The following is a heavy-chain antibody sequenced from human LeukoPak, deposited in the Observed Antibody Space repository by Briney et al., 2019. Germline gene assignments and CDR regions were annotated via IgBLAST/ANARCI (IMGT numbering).Heavy chain of an antibody. CDR2: IYTSGST. Sequence: KPSETLSLTCTVSGGSISSYYWSWLRQPAGKGLEWIGRIYTSGSTNYNPSLKSRVTMSVDTSKNQFSLKLSSVAAADTAVYYCARFRYCSSTSCPGNWFDPWGQGTLVTVSS. V-gene: IGHV4-4*07. CDR3: ARFRYCSSTSCPGNWFDP. CDR1: GGSISSYY. D-gene: IGHD2-2*01. J-gene: IGHJ5*02.